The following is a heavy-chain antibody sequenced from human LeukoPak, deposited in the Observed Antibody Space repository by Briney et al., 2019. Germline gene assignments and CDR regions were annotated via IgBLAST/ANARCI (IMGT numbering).Heavy chain of an antibody. Sequence: ASVKVSCKASGYSFNNYGISWVRQAPGQGPEWMGWINPNSGGTNYAQKFQGRVTMTRDTSISTAYMELSRLRSDDTAVYYCARGELYTAMDTRTGIWFDPWGQGTLVTVSS. D-gene: IGHD5-18*01. J-gene: IGHJ5*02. V-gene: IGHV1-2*02. CDR1: GYSFNNYG. CDR3: ARGELYTAMDTRTGIWFDP. CDR2: INPNSGGT.